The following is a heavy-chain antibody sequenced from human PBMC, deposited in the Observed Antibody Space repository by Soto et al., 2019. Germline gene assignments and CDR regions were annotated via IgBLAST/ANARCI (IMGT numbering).Heavy chain of an antibody. CDR1: GGSISINY. Sequence: SETLSLTRTVSGGSISINYWTCIRQPPGKGLEWIGDVYNRVSTNYNPSLKSRVTISGDTSKNQFSLKLSAVSAADTAVYYCARGARFLEWLPPRGWFDPWGQGILVTVSS. J-gene: IGHJ5*02. V-gene: IGHV4-59*12. CDR2: VYNRVST. CDR3: ARGARFLEWLPPRGWFDP. D-gene: IGHD3-3*01.